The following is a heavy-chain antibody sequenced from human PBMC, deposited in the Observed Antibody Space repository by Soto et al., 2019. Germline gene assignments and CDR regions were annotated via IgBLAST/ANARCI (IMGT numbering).Heavy chain of an antibody. D-gene: IGHD5-12*01. CDR3: AQASAGWLRRQFDY. V-gene: IGHV3-30*18. J-gene: IGHJ4*02. CDR2: ISDDGSDK. Sequence: QVQLVESGGGVVQPGRSLRLSCAASGFTFSSYGMHWVRQAPGKGLEWVAVISDDGSDKYYADSVKGRFTISRDNSKNTLYLQMNSLRAEDTAVYYCAQASAGWLRRQFDYWGQGTLVTVSS. CDR1: GFTFSSYG.